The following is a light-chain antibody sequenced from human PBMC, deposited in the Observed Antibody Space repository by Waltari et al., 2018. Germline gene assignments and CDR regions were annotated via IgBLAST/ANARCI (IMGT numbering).Light chain of an antibody. CDR3: CSYAGSSTFG. J-gene: IGLJ2*01. CDR2: DVS. V-gene: IGLV2-23*02. CDR1: SSDVGYYNY. Sequence: QSALTQPASVSGSPGQSITISCPGTSSDVGYYNYVSWYQQHPGKAPKLMIYDVSKRPSGVSNRFSGSKSGNTASLTISGLQAEDEGDYYCCSYAGSSTFGFGGGTKLTVL.